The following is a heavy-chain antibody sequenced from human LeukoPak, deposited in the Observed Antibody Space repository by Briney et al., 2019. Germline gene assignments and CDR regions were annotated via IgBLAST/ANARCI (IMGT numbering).Heavy chain of an antibody. Sequence: GSSVKVSCKASGGTFSSYAISWVRQAPGQELEWMGGIIPIFGTANYAQKFQGRVTITADESTSTAYMELSSLRSEDTAVYYCATPPYGGYKGYFDYWGQGTLVTVSS. CDR2: IIPIFGTA. V-gene: IGHV1-69*01. CDR3: ATPPYGGYKGYFDY. D-gene: IGHD5-12*01. CDR1: GGTFSSYA. J-gene: IGHJ4*02.